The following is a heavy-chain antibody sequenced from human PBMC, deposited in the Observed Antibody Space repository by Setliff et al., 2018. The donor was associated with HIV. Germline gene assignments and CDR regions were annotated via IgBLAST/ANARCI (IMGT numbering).Heavy chain of an antibody. D-gene: IGHD1-1*01. V-gene: IGHV1-46*01. J-gene: IGHJ6*03. Sequence: ASVKVSCKASGYTFTSYYIHWVRQAPGQGLEWMGIINPSGGTANYAQKFQGRVTITADKSTSTAYMELSSLRSEDTAVYYCARNPQPTGTPDYYYYYYMDVWGKGTTVTVSS. CDR1: GYTFTSYY. CDR3: ARNPQPTGTPDYYYYYYMDV. CDR2: INPSGGTA.